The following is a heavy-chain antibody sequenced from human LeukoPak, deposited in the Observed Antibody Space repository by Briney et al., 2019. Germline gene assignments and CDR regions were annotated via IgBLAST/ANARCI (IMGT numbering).Heavy chain of an antibody. D-gene: IGHD6-13*01. CDR2: INPNSGGT. Sequence: ASVKVSCKASGYTFTGYYMHWVRQVPGQGLEWMGRINPNSGGTNYAQKFQGRVTMTRDTSISTAYMELSRLRSDDTAVYYCARDPPRFIAAAGTNFDYWGQGTLVTVSS. V-gene: IGHV1-2*06. CDR1: GYTFTGYY. J-gene: IGHJ4*02. CDR3: ARDPPRFIAAAGTNFDY.